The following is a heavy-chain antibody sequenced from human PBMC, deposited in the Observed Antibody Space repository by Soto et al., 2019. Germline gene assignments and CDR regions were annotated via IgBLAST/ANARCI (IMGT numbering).Heavy chain of an antibody. D-gene: IGHD3-10*01. J-gene: IGHJ4*02. CDR3: ARRGITMVRGVIIIPVDY. CDR1: GYTFTSYY. Sequence: ASVKVSCKASGYTFTSYYMHWVRQAPGQGLEWMGIINPSGGSTSYAQKFQGRVTMTRDTSTSTVYMELSSLRSEDTAVYYCARRGITMVRGVIIIPVDYWGQGTLVTVSS. CDR2: INPSGGST. V-gene: IGHV1-46*01.